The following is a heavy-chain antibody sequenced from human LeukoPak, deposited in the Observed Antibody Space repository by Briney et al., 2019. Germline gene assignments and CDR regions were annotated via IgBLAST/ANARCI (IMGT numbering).Heavy chain of an antibody. Sequence: SETLSLTCTVSGGSINTFNYYWGWIRQPPGKGLEWIGSIYYSGSTYYNPSLKSRVTISVDKSKNQFSLKLSSVTAADTAVYYCASWLVVAAIPGAFDIWGQGTMVTVSS. J-gene: IGHJ3*02. CDR2: IYYSGST. D-gene: IGHD2-15*01. CDR3: ASWLVVAAIPGAFDI. V-gene: IGHV4-39*07. CDR1: GGSINTFNYY.